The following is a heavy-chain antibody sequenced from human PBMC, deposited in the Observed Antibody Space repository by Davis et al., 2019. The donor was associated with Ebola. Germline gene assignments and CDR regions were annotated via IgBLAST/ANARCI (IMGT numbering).Heavy chain of an antibody. V-gene: IGHV3-49*04. CDR3: TRLEMATIYY. D-gene: IGHD5-24*01. J-gene: IGHJ4*02. CDR2: IRSKAYGGTT. Sequence: PGGSLRLSCSASGFTFSSYAMHWVRQAPRKGLEWVGFIRSKAYGGTTEYAASVKGRFTISRDDSKSIAYLQMNSLKTEDTAVYYCTRLEMATIYYWGQGTLVTVSS. CDR1: GFTFSSYA.